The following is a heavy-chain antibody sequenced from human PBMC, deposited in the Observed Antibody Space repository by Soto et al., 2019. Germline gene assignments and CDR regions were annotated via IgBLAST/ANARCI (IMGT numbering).Heavy chain of an antibody. CDR1: GGSISSYY. CDR2: IYYSGST. J-gene: IGHJ5*02. Sequence: SETLSLTCTVSGGSISSYYWSWIRQPPGKGLEWIGYIYYSGSTNYNPSLKSRVTISVDTSKNQFSLKLSSVTAADTAVYYCAGRFLKVLVFCSGGSCYDIGGFDPWGQGTLVPVSS. CDR3: AGRFLKVLVFCSGGSCYDIGGFDP. V-gene: IGHV4-59*08. D-gene: IGHD2-15*01.